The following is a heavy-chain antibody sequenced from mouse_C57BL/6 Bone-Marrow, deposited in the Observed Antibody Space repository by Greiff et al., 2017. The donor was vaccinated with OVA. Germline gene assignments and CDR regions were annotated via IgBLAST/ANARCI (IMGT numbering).Heavy chain of an antibody. CDR1: GYTFTSYG. Sequence: VKLMESGAELARPGASVKLSCKASGYTFTSYGISWVKQRTGQGLEWIGEIYPRSGNTYYNEKFKGKATLTADKSSSTAYMELRSLTSEDSAVYFCARRGYYGSSWFAYWGQGTLVTVSA. CDR2: IYPRSGNT. V-gene: IGHV1-81*01. J-gene: IGHJ3*01. D-gene: IGHD1-1*01. CDR3: ARRGYYGSSWFAY.